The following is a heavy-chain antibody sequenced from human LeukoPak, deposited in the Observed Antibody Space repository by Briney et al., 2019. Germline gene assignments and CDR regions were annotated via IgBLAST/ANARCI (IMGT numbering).Heavy chain of an antibody. CDR2: IYYTGGT. CDR3: AKYGNSGWVIDN. CDR1: GGSIGSNY. J-gene: IGHJ4*02. V-gene: IGHV4-59*08. D-gene: IGHD6-19*01. Sequence: PSETLSLTCTVSGGSIGSNYWTWIRQPPGKGLEYIGYIYYTGGTNYNPSLKSRVTISVDTSKNQFSLKLTSVAAADTAVYFCAKYGNSGWVIDNWGQGTLVTVSS.